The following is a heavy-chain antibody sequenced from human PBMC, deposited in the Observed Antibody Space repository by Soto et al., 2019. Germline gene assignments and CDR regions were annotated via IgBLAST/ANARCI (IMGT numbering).Heavy chain of an antibody. CDR3: ARAWPSYDFWSGYGNDAFDI. J-gene: IGHJ3*02. V-gene: IGHV3-7*02. Sequence: PGGSLRLSCVASGFTFGDYWMSWVRQAPGKGLDWVANIKQDGSEKYYVDSVKGRFAVSRDNAQNSLYLQMNSLRAEDTAVYYCARAWPSYDFWSGYGNDAFDIWGQGTMVTVSS. CDR2: IKQDGSEK. D-gene: IGHD3-3*01. CDR1: GFTFGDYW.